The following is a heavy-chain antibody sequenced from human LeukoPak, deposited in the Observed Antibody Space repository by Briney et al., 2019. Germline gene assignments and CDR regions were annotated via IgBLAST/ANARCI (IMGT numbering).Heavy chain of an antibody. CDR3: FLHSSGRFYTHWFLP. CDR1: GGLKSISRYY. V-gene: IGHV4-39*01. Sequence: PSETLSLTRTVSGGLKSISRYYGGWIRQPPGKGLEWIGSIYYSGSTYYNPSLKSRVTISVDTSKNQFSLKLGSVTAAATAVYFCFLHSSGRFYTHWFLPWGQGALVTVSS. J-gene: IGHJ5*02. D-gene: IGHD3-10*01. CDR2: IYYSGST.